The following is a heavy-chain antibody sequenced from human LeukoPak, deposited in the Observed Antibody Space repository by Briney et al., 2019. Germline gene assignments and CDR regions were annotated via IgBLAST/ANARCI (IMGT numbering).Heavy chain of an antibody. J-gene: IGHJ4*02. CDR2: INHSGST. V-gene: IGHV4-34*01. Sequence: SETLSLTCAVYGGSFSGYYWSWIRQPPGKGLEWIGEINHSGSTNHNPSLKSRVTISVDTSKNQFSLKLSSVTAADTAVYYCARGLKGIFGVVIPFDYWGQGTLVTVSS. CDR1: GGSFSGYY. CDR3: ARGLKGIFGVVIPFDY. D-gene: IGHD3-3*01.